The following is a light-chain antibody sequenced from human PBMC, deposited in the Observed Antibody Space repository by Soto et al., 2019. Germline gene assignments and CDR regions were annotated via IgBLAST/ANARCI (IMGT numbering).Light chain of an antibody. CDR1: QSVGKY. V-gene: IGKV3-11*01. Sequence: EIVMARSPATLSLSPGERATLSCRASQSVGKYLVWYQQKPGQAPRLLIYDASNRATGIPARFSGSGSGTDFTLTISSLEPEGVAVYYCQQRGNRPPWTFGQGTKVDI. CDR3: QQRGNRPPWT. CDR2: DAS. J-gene: IGKJ1*01.